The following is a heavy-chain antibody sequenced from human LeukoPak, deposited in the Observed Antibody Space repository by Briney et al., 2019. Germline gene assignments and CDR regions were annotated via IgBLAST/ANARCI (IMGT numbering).Heavy chain of an antibody. CDR2: ISGSGGST. Sequence: GGSLRLSCAASGFAVNSNYMSWVRQTPGKGLEWVSAISGSGGSTYYADSVKGRFTISRDNSKNTLYLQMNSLRAEDTAVYYCAKDLFSYCSSTSCYFDAFDIWGQGTMVTVSS. D-gene: IGHD2-2*01. CDR3: AKDLFSYCSSTSCYFDAFDI. V-gene: IGHV3-23*01. CDR1: GFAVNSNY. J-gene: IGHJ3*02.